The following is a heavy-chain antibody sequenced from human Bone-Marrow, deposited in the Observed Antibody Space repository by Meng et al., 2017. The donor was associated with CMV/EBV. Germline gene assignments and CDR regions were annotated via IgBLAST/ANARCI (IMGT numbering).Heavy chain of an antibody. CDR3: ARSSGWSRFDY. CDR1: GYTLTDYY. Sequence: QVQLGQAGAEGKKPGASVKVSCKASGYTLTDYYIHWVRQAPGQWLEWMGWINPNTDTNYAQNFQGRVTMTRDMSINTAYMELSRLTSGDTAVHYCARSSGWSRFDYWGQGTLVTVSS. V-gene: IGHV1-2*02. CDR2: INPNTDT. D-gene: IGHD6-19*01. J-gene: IGHJ4*02.